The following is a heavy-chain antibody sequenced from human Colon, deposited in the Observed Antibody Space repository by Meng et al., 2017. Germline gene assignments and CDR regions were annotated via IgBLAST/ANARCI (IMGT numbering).Heavy chain of an antibody. CDR3: ARGYRGSTYFAY. Sequence: QLQLQESGSRLVKPSQTLSLTCAVSDDSVTTTLSSWSWIRQSPGKGLEWIGNIYDNGYTYYSPSLRSRVTISVDRSNNQFSLNLNSVTAADTAVYFCARGYRGSTYFAYWGQGILVTVSS. D-gene: IGHD3-16*01. J-gene: IGHJ4*02. CDR1: DDSVTTTLSS. CDR2: IYDNGYT. V-gene: IGHV4-30-2*06.